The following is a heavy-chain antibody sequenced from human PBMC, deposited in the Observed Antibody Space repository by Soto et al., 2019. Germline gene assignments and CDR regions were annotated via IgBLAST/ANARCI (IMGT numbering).Heavy chain of an antibody. CDR2: IDPTDSYT. D-gene: IGHD3-10*01. CDR1: GYSFTTYW. V-gene: IGHV5-10-1*01. CDR3: ARHKYYGSGSPFFDP. J-gene: IGHJ5*02. Sequence: LGESLKISCQASGYSFTTYWISWVRQMPGKGLECMGRIDPTDSYTDYGPSFEGHVTMSVDRSINTAYLEWSSLKASDTAMYYCARHKYYGSGSPFFDPWGQGTLVTVSS.